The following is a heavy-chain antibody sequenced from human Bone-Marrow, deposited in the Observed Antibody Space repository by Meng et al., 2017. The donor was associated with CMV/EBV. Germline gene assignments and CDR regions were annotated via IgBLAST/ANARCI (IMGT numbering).Heavy chain of an antibody. D-gene: IGHD3-22*01. CDR2: ISSSSSYI. Sequence: GESLKISCAASEFTFSSYSMNWVRQAPGKGLEWVSSISSSSSYIYYADSVKGRFTISRDTAQNSLYLQMNSLRAEDTAVYYCARDPVGITMIVVVITGDAFDIWGQGTMVTVSS. V-gene: IGHV3-21*01. CDR3: ARDPVGITMIVVVITGDAFDI. J-gene: IGHJ3*02. CDR1: EFTFSSYS.